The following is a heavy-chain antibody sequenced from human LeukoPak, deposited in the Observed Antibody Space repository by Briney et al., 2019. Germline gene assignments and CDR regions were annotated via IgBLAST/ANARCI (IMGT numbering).Heavy chain of an antibody. CDR3: AMGATVTTPGLFDY. V-gene: IGHV4-31*03. J-gene: IGHJ4*03. Sequence: SETLSLTCTVSGGSISSGGYYWSWIRQHPGKGLEGLGYIYYSGSTYYNPSIKSRVTISVDTSKNQFSLKLSSVTAADTAGYYCAMGATVTTPGLFDYWGQGTTVTVSS. D-gene: IGHD4-17*01. CDR1: GGSISSGGYY. CDR2: IYYSGST.